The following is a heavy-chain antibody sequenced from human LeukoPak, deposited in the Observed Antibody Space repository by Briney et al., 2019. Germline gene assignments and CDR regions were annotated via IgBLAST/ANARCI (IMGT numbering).Heavy chain of an antibody. D-gene: IGHD2-2*02. CDR1: GGSISSSNW. CDR3: AREHDGCSSTSCYNGYNWFDP. Sequence: SGTLSLTCAVSGGSISSSNWWSWVRQPPGKGLEWIVEIYHSGSTNYNPSLKSRVTISVDKSKNQFSLKLSSVTAADTAVYYCAREHDGCSSTSCYNGYNWFDPWGQGTLVTVSS. V-gene: IGHV4-4*02. CDR2: IYHSGST. J-gene: IGHJ5*02.